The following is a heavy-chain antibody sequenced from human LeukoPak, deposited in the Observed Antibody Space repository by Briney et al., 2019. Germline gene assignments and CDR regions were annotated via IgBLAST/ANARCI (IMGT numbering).Heavy chain of an antibody. V-gene: IGHV1-2*02. CDR1: VYTFTGYF. CDR2: INPNRGGT. Sequence: ASVKVSGKASVYTFTGYFMHWVRQAPGQGLEWMGWINPNRGGTNYAQKFHGRVTMTRDTSISPAYLYLSRLRSDDTAVYYCARLGTSCNAFDIWGQGTMVTVSS. J-gene: IGHJ3*02. D-gene: IGHD2-2*01. CDR3: ARLGTSCNAFDI.